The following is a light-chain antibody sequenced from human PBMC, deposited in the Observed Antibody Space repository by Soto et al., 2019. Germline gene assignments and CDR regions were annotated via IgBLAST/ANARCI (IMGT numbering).Light chain of an antibody. J-gene: IGKJ5*01. CDR1: QSVRNN. Sequence: EIVMTQSPATLSVSPGERATVPCMASQSVRNNLVWYQQKPSQAPSLLIYGASTRATGIPARFSGSGYETEFTLTISSLQSEDFAVYYRQQYNNWPLTFGGGTRLEIK. CDR2: GAS. V-gene: IGKV3-15*01. CDR3: QQYNNWPLT.